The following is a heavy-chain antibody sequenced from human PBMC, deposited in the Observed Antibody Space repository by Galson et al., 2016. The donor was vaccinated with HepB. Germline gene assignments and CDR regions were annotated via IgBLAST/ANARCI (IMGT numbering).Heavy chain of an antibody. J-gene: IGHJ6*03. Sequence: SLRLSCAASGFSFGNSWMHWVRQAPGEGLVWVSRIDSGGSNINYGDSVKGRFTISRDNAKNTLYLQMNSLRAEDTAVYYCARDIYGSGSYFYMDVWGKGTTVTVSS. D-gene: IGHD3-10*01. CDR2: IDSGGSNI. V-gene: IGHV3-74*01. CDR3: ARDIYGSGSYFYMDV. CDR1: GFSFGNSW.